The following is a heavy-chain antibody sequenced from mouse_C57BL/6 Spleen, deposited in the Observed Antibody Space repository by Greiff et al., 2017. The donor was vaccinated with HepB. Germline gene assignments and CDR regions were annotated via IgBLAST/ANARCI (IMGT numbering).Heavy chain of an antibody. Sequence: EVQRVESEGGLVQPGSSMKLSCTASGFTFSDYYMAWVRQVPEKGLEWVANINYDGSSTYYLDSLKSRFIISRDNAKNILYLQMSSLKSEDTATYYCARDLYDGYYDYFDYWGQGTTLTVSS. V-gene: IGHV5-16*01. D-gene: IGHD2-3*01. CDR1: GFTFSDYY. CDR3: ARDLYDGYYDYFDY. CDR2: INYDGSST. J-gene: IGHJ2*01.